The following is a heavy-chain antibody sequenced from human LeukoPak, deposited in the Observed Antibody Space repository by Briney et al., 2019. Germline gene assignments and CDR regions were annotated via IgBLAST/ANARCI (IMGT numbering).Heavy chain of an antibody. Sequence: SETLSLTCTVSGGSINSYYWSWIRQPPGKVLEGIGYIYYSGSTNYNPSLKSRVTISVDTSKNQFSLKLSSVTAADTAVYYCARGIGPYCTNGVCYTDYYYYYMDVWGKGTTVTVSS. J-gene: IGHJ6*03. V-gene: IGHV4-59*01. CDR2: IYYSGST. CDR3: ARGIGPYCTNGVCYTDYYYYYMDV. CDR1: GGSINSYY. D-gene: IGHD2-8*01.